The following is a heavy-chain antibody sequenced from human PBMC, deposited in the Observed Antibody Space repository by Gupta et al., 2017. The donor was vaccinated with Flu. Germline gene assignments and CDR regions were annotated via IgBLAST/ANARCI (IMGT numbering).Heavy chain of an antibody. CDR3: ARSFCPGLVVPRFYGMDV. D-gene: IGHD2-2*01. CDR1: GGSFSGYY. J-gene: IGHJ6*02. CDR2: INHSGST. V-gene: IGHV4-34*01. Sequence: QVQLQQWGAGLLKPSETLSLTCAVYGGSFSGYYWSWIRQPPGKGLEWIGEINHSGSTNYNQSLKRRVTISVDTSKKQFARKLSSVTAAEPAVYDCARSFCPGLVVPRFYGMDVGCQGTTVTVSS.